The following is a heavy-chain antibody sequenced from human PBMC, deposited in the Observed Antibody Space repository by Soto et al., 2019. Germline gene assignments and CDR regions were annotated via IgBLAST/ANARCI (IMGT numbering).Heavy chain of an antibody. CDR3: ARTITIFGVVTENWFDP. V-gene: IGHV1-18*01. J-gene: IGHJ5*02. CDR1: GYTFTSYG. CDR2: ISAYNGNT. Sequence: QVQLVQSGAEVKKPGSSVKVSCKASGYTFTSYGISWVRQAPGQGLEWMGWISAYNGNTNYAQKLQGRVTMTTDTSTSTAYMELRSLRSDDTAVYYCARTITIFGVVTENWFDPWGQGTLVTVSS. D-gene: IGHD3-3*01.